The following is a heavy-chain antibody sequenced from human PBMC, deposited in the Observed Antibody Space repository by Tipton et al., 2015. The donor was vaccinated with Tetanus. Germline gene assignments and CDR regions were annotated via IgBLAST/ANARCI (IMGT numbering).Heavy chain of an antibody. V-gene: IGHV4-59*12. J-gene: IGHJ4*02. CDR3: ARGGDTYFGSSCFYDW. CDR1: GDSITSFY. Sequence: TLSLTCTVSGDSITSFYWSWIRQPPGKGLEWIGYIFYGGTTNYNPSLKSRVTISVDTSNNQFTLRLISVTAADTAVYYCARGGDTYFGSSCFYDWWGQGTRVTVSS. CDR2: IFYGGTT. D-gene: IGHD3-22*01.